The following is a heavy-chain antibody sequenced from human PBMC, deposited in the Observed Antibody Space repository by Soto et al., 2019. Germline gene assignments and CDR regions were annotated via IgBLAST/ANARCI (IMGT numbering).Heavy chain of an antibody. V-gene: IGHV3-21*01. CDR3: ARGPMIVVVTSYGMDV. CDR1: GFTFSSYS. Sequence: VGSLRLSCAASGFTFSSYSMNWVRQAPGKGLEWVSSISSSSSYIYYADSVKGRFTISRDNAKNSLYLQMNSLRAEDTAVYYCARGPMIVVVTSYGMDVWGQGTTVTVSS. J-gene: IGHJ6*02. D-gene: IGHD3-22*01. CDR2: ISSSSSYI.